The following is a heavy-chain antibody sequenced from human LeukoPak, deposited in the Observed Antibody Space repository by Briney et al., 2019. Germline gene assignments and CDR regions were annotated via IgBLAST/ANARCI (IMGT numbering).Heavy chain of an antibody. CDR1: GFSFSSDW. J-gene: IGHJ4*02. Sequence: GGSLRLSCAASGFSFSSDWMTWVRQAPGKGLEWVANIKQDGSQKYYMDPVKGRFTISRDNAKNSLYLQMNSLRAEDTAVYYCASDCGRTDYWGQGTLVTVSS. D-gene: IGHD1-1*01. CDR2: IKQDGSQK. V-gene: IGHV3-7*05. CDR3: ASDCGRTDY.